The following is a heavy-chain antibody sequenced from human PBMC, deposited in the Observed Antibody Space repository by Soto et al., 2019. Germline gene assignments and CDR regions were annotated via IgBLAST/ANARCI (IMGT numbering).Heavy chain of an antibody. V-gene: IGHV1-18*01. CDR1: GYTFTSYG. D-gene: IGHD2-2*02. Sequence: ASVKVSCKASGYTFTSYGISWVRQAPGQGLEWMGWISAYNGNTNYAQKLQGRVTMTTDTSTSTAYMELRSLRSDDTAVYYCARDPEDCSSTSRYMYSSGLEFDYWGQGTLVTVSS. J-gene: IGHJ4*02. CDR2: ISAYNGNT. CDR3: ARDPEDCSSTSRYMYSSGLEFDY.